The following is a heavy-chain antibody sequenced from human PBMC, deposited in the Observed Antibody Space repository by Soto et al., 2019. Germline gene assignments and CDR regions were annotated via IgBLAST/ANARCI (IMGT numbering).Heavy chain of an antibody. CDR3: ASGGSSWYEARVGY. CDR2: IIPILGIA. CDR1: GGTFSSYT. J-gene: IGHJ4*02. V-gene: IGHV1-69*02. D-gene: IGHD6-13*01. Sequence: QVQLVQSGAEVKKPGSSVKVSCKASGGTFSSYTISWVRQAPGQGLEWMGRIIPILGIANYAQKFQGRVTITADKSTSTAYMELSSLRSEDTAVYYCASGGSSWYEARVGYWGQGTLVTVSS.